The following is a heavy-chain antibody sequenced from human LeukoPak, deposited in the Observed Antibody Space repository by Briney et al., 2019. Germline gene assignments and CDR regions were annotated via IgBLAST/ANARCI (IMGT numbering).Heavy chain of an antibody. V-gene: IGHV3-7*01. Sequence: GGSLRLSCAASGFTFSSYWMSWVRQAPGKGLEWVANIKQDGSERYYVDSVKGRFTISRDNAKNSLCLQMNSLRAEDTAVYYCARPASGYYYAGYWGQGTLVTVPS. J-gene: IGHJ4*02. CDR1: GFTFSSYW. CDR2: IKQDGSER. D-gene: IGHD3-22*01. CDR3: ARPASGYYYAGY.